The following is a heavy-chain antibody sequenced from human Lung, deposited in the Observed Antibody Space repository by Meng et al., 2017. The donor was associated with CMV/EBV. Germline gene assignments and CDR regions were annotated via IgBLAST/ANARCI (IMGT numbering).Heavy chain of an antibody. Sequence: GGSLRLSCVASGSTFRSYAMHWVRQAPGKGLEWVAFISYDGGKKYYADSVKGRFTIPRDNSNNTLYLQMSSLRADDMAVYYCVRSFAPYTSSWYGVWGQGTLVTVSS. CDR2: ISYDGGKK. J-gene: IGHJ4*02. CDR3: VRSFAPYTSSWYGV. D-gene: IGHD6-13*01. V-gene: IGHV3-30-3*01. CDR1: GSTFRSYA.